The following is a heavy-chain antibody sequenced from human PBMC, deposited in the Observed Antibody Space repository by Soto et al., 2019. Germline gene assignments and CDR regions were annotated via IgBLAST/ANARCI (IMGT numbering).Heavy chain of an antibody. J-gene: IGHJ4*02. V-gene: IGHV5-51*01. CDR2: IYPGDSDT. D-gene: IGHD5-12*01. Sequence: PGESLKISCKGSGYSFTSYWIGWVRQMPGKGPEWMGIIYPGDSDTRHNPSFQGQVTISADKSISTAYLQWSSLRASDTAMYYCASLRDGYNFYWGQGPLVTVYS. CDR3: ASLRDGYNFY. CDR1: GYSFTSYW.